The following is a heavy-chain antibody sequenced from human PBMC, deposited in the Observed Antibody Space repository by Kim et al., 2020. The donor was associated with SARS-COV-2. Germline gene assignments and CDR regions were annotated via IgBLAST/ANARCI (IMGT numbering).Heavy chain of an antibody. J-gene: IGHJ3*02. D-gene: IGHD3-10*01. CDR1: GFTFSSHA. V-gene: IGHV3-23*01. CDR2: ISGSGGST. CDR3: VKDYYGSGRYYLRGAFVP. Sequence: GGSLRLSCAASGFTFSSHAMSWVRQAPGKGLEWVSAISGSGGSTYYADSVKGRFTISRDNSKNTLYLQMNSLRAEDTAVYYCVKDYYGSGRYYLRGAFVPVAKGQWSPSLQ.